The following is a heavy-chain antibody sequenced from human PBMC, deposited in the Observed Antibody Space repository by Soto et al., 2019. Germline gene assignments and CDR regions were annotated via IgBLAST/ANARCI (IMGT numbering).Heavy chain of an antibody. CDR3: AGSAQLWPLGGY. Sequence: QVQLQESGPGLVKPSQTLSLTCTVSGGSISSGGYYWSWIRQHPGKGLEWIGYIYYSGSTYYNPSLQSRVTISVDTGTTPFSLKVSSVTAADTAVYYCAGSAQLWPLGGYWGQGTLVTVSS. J-gene: IGHJ4*02. CDR2: IYYSGST. CDR1: GGSISSGGYY. D-gene: IGHD5-18*01. V-gene: IGHV4-31*03.